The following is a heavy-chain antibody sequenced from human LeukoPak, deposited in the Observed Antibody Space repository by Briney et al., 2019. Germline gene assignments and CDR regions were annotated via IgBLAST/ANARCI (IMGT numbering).Heavy chain of an antibody. D-gene: IGHD3-9*01. CDR2: ISYDGSNK. CDR3: ARGRVLRYFDWLFPPYFGY. J-gene: IGHJ4*02. Sequence: GRSLRLSCAVSGFTFNTYAMHWVRQAPGKGLEWVAVISYDGSNKYYADSVKGRFTISRDNSKNTLYLQMNSLRAEDTAVYYCARGRVLRYFDWLFPPYFGYWGQGTLVTVSS. V-gene: IGHV3-30*04. CDR1: GFTFNTYA.